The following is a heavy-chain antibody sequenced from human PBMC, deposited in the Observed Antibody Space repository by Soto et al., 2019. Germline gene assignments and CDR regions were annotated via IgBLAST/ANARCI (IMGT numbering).Heavy chain of an antibody. CDR1: GGSICSYY. V-gene: IGHV4-59*08. J-gene: IGHJ3*02. CDR2: IYYSGST. Sequence: SETLSLTCTVSGGSICSYYWSWIRQPPGKGLEWIGYIYYSGSTKYNPSLKSRVTISVDASKNQFSLKLSSLTAADTAVYYCARHSEYSEAFDIWGQGTMVTVSS. CDR3: ARHSEYSEAFDI. D-gene: IGHD5-18*01.